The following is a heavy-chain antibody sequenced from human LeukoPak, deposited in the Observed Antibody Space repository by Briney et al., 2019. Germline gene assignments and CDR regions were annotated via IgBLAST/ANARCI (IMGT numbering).Heavy chain of an antibody. CDR2: ISSSSSYI. CDR1: GFTFSSYS. Sequence: GGSLRLSCAASGFTFSSYSMNWVRQASGKGLEWVSSISSSSSYIYYADSVKGRFTISRDNAKNSLYLQMNSLRAEDTAVYYCARVLYGSGSYANWFDPWGQGTLVTVFS. J-gene: IGHJ5*02. V-gene: IGHV3-21*01. D-gene: IGHD3-10*01. CDR3: ARVLYGSGSYANWFDP.